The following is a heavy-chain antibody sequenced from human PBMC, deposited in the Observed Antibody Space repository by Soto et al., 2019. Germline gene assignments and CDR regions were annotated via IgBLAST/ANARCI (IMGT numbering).Heavy chain of an antibody. V-gene: IGHV4-31*03. CDR3: ARVTRSVTTGGRGEYFQH. J-gene: IGHJ1*01. CDR2: IYYSGST. Sequence: PSETLSLTCTVSGGSISSGGYYWSWIRQHPGKGLEWIGYIYYSGSTYYNPSLKSRVTISVDTSKNQFSLKLSSVTAADTAVYYCARVTRSVTTGGRGEYFQHWGQGTLVTVSS. CDR1: GGSISSGGYY. D-gene: IGHD4-17*01.